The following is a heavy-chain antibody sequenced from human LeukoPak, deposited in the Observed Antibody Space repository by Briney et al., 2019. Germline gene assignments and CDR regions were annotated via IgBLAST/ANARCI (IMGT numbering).Heavy chain of an antibody. Sequence: GGSLRLSCAASGITFSNYAMSWVRQAPGKGLEWVSAISGSGGGTYYADSVKGRFTMSRDNSKNTLYLQMNSLRAEDTAIYYCARISSSSATDYWGQGTLVTVSS. CDR3: ARISSSSATDY. CDR2: ISGSGGGT. D-gene: IGHD6-13*01. CDR1: GITFSNYA. V-gene: IGHV3-23*01. J-gene: IGHJ4*02.